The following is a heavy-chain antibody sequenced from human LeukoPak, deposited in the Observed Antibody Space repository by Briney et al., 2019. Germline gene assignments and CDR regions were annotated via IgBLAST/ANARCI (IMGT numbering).Heavy chain of an antibody. J-gene: IGHJ4*02. Sequence: QAGGSLRLSCAASGFTFSSYVMSWVRQAPGKGLEWVAGISAAGRTTYYADSVKGRFTVSRDNPRNTSFLQMKSLRVEDTAIYYCTKADLYNAGDEVWGLGTLVTVSS. V-gene: IGHV3-23*01. D-gene: IGHD7-27*01. CDR1: GFTFSSYV. CDR3: TKADLYNAGDEV. CDR2: ISAAGRTT.